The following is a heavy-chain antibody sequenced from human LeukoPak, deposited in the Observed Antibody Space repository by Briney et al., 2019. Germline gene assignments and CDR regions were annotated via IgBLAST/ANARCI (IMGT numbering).Heavy chain of an antibody. J-gene: IGHJ3*02. D-gene: IGHD4/OR15-4a*01. CDR1: GGSFSGYY. CDR3: ARVGAYAFDI. Sequence: SETLSLTCAVYGGSFSGYYWSWIRQPPGKGLEWIGEINHSGSTNYNPSLKSRVTISVDTSKNQFSLKLSSVTAADTAVYYCARVGAYAFDIWGQGAMVTVSS. CDR2: INHSGST. V-gene: IGHV4-34*01.